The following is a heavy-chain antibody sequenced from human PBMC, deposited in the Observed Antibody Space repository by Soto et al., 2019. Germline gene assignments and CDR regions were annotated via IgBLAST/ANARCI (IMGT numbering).Heavy chain of an antibody. D-gene: IGHD3-22*01. Sequence: GGSLRHSCAASGFSFSSYGMHWVRQTPGKGLEWVAGISYDGSNKYYVDSMKGRLTISRDNSKNTLDLQMNSLRAEDTAVYYCAKDTYYHDSSGYYGFDSWGQGTLVIVSS. J-gene: IGHJ4*02. V-gene: IGHV3-30*18. CDR1: GFSFSSYG. CDR2: ISYDGSNK. CDR3: AKDTYYHDSSGYYGFDS.